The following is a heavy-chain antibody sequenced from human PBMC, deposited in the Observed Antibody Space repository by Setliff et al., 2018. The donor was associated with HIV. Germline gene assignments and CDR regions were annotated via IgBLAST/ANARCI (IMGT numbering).Heavy chain of an antibody. CDR1: AYAFTNYW. Sequence: PGESLKISCKGPAYAFTNYWIGWVRQVPGKGLEWMGIIYPADSDTRYSPSSQGQVTISADKSISTAYLQWSSLRASDTAVYYCSRASDPSHRMPPTNYYYYMDVWGKGTKVTVSS. D-gene: IGHD2-2*01. CDR2: IYPADSDT. CDR3: SRASDPSHRMPPTNYYYYMDV. V-gene: IGHV5-51*01. J-gene: IGHJ6*03.